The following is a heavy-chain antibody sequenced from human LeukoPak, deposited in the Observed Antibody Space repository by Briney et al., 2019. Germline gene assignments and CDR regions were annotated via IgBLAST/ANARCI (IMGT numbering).Heavy chain of an antibody. CDR2: IYSGGST. J-gene: IGHJ3*02. CDR1: GFTFSSYG. D-gene: IGHD2-21*01. CDR3: ARVILGGGDI. V-gene: IGHV3-53*04. Sequence: GGSLRLSCAASGFTFSSYGMHWVRQAPGKGLEWVSVIYSGGSTYYADSVKGRFTISRHNSKNTLYLQMNSLRAEDTAVYYCARVILGGGDIWGQGTMVTVSS.